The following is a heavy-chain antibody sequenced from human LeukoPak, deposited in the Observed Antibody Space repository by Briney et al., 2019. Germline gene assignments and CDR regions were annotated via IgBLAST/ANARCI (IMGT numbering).Heavy chain of an antibody. CDR2: INPYTGAT. CDR1: GYTFTGFY. CDR3: ARPTHRLTVTTPIDY. J-gene: IGHJ4*02. V-gene: IGHV1-2*02. Sequence: ASVKVSCKPSGYTFTGFYIHWVRQAPGQGLEWMDWINPYTGATKYSQNFSDRVTMTRDTSISTAYMELSSLKSDDTAVYYCARPTHRLTVTTPIDYWGQGTLVTVSS. D-gene: IGHD4-17*01.